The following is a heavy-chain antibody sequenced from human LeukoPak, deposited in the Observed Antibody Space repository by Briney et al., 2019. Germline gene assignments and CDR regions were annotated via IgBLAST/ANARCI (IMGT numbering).Heavy chain of an antibody. CDR2: IIPIFGTA. CDR1: GGTFSSYA. J-gene: IGHJ4*02. V-gene: IGHV1-69*05. Sequence: ASVKVSCKASGGTFSSYAISWVRQAPGQGLEWMGGIIPIFGTANYAQKFQGRVTITTDESTSTAYMELSSLRSGDTAVYYCARERGVGVAKEKKQPNEYYFDYWGQGTLVTVSS. CDR3: ARERGVGVAKEKKQPNEYYFDY. D-gene: IGHD3-3*01.